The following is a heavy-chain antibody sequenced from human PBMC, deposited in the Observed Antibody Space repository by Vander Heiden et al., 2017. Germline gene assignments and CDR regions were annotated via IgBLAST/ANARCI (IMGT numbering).Heavy chain of an antibody. D-gene: IGHD6-13*01. J-gene: IGHJ4*02. V-gene: IGHV3-21*01. CDR3: ATSPGYSTRWFDY. Sequence: EVQLVESGGRLVKPGGSLRLSCAASGFTFTSYSMNWVRQAPGKGPEWVSYISISSSYIYYTDSVKGRFHISRDNAKNSLFLEMNSLRAEDTAVYYCATSPGYSTRWFDYWGQGTLVTVSS. CDR1: GFTFTSYS. CDR2: ISISSSYI.